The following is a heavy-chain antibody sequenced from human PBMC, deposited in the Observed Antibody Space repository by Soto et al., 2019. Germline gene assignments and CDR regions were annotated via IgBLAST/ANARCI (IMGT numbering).Heavy chain of an antibody. J-gene: IGHJ5*02. CDR1: GLTFNRYW. CDR2: INTDGSNT. Sequence: LRLSCAASGLTFNRYWMHWDRHAPGKGLVWVSHINTDGSNTNYADSVKGRFTISRDNAKSTLFLQMNSLRDEDTAVYYCAREFCSGGNCYTYYFDPWGQGIPVTVSS. D-gene: IGHD2-15*01. V-gene: IGHV3-74*01. CDR3: AREFCSGGNCYTYYFDP.